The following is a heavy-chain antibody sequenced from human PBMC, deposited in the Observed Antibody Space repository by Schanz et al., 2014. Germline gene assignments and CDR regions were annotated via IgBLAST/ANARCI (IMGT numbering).Heavy chain of an antibody. D-gene: IGHD5-18*01. J-gene: IGHJ5*02. CDR3: ARRSVSPSGNSYGYVVAWFDP. CDR2: IYHSGST. V-gene: IGHV4-4*02. Sequence: QVQLQESGPGLVKPSGTLSLTCAVSGGSISSSNWWSWVRQPPGKGLEWIGEIYHSGSTNYKPSLKVGVTISADKSKNQFSLKLRSVTAADTAVYYCARRSVSPSGNSYGYVVAWFDPWGQGTLVTVSS. CDR1: GGSISSSNW.